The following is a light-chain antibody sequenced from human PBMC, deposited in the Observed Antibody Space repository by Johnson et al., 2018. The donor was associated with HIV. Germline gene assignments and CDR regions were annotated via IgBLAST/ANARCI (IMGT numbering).Light chain of an antibody. J-gene: IGLJ1*01. CDR1: SSDMGNYA. V-gene: IGLV1-51*01. Sequence: QSVLSQPPSVSAAPGQNVTISCSGSSSDMGNYAVSWYQQLPGTAPKLLIYDNNKRPSGIPDRFSGSKSGTSATLGITGLQTGDEADYYCGTWDSNLSVYVFGTGTKVSVL. CDR3: GTWDSNLSVYV. CDR2: DNN.